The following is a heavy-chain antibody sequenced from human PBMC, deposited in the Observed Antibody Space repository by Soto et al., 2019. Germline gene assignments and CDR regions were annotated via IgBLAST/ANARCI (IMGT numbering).Heavy chain of an antibody. D-gene: IGHD6-6*01. CDR1: GFAFSSYP. CDR3: ARRAFGSSRAFDL. CDR2: ISDSGGLT. Sequence: VQLLESGGALVQPGGSLRLSGAASGFAFSSYPLSWVRQAPEKGLEWVSGISDSGGLTYNADSVKGRFTISRDNSKNTLYLQMNSLRAEDTAVYFCARRAFGSSRAFDLWGQGTVVTVSS. V-gene: IGHV3-23*01. J-gene: IGHJ3*01.